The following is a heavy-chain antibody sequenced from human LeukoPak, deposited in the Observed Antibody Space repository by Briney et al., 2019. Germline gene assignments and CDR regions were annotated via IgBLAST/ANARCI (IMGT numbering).Heavy chain of an antibody. CDR1: GGSFSDYY. CDR2: INHSGST. J-gene: IGHJ4*02. Sequence: SETLSLTCAVYGGSFSDYYWSWIRQPPGKGLEWIGEINHSGSTNYNPSLKSRVTISVDTSKNQFSLKLSSLTAADTAVYYCARAVEEEMATRYYFDYWGQGTLVTVSS. D-gene: IGHD5-12*01. V-gene: IGHV4-34*01. CDR3: ARAVEEEMATRYYFDY.